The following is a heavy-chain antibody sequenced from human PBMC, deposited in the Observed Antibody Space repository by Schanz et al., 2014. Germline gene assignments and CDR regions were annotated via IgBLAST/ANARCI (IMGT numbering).Heavy chain of an antibody. CDR3: AKHVRSLTGNDY. J-gene: IGHJ4*02. V-gene: IGHV3-23*04. CDR2: IGGSGDST. CDR1: RFTISMHP. Sequence: EVHFVESGGGVVQPGRSLRLSCTGSRFTISMHPIHWVRQAPGKGLEWVSGIGGSGDSTHYADSVKGRFIISRDNSKNTLYLQVNSLRAEDTAVYYCAKHVRSLTGNDYWGQGTLVTVSS. D-gene: IGHD3-9*01.